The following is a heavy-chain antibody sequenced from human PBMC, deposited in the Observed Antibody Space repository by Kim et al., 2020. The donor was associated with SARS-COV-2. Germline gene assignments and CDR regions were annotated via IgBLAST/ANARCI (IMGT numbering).Heavy chain of an antibody. CDR1: GYTFTRYA. J-gene: IGHJ3*02. CDR2: INAGNGNT. Sequence: ASVKVSCKASGYTFTRYAMHWVRQAPGQRLEWMGWINAGNGNTKYSQKFQGRVTITRDTSASTAYMELSSLRSEDTAVYYCATQPIAVADFGAFDIWGQGTMVTVSS. D-gene: IGHD6-19*01. CDR3: ATQPIAVADFGAFDI. V-gene: IGHV1-3*01.